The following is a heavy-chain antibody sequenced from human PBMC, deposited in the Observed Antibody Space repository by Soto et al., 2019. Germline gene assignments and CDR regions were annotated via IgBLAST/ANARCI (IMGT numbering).Heavy chain of an antibody. D-gene: IGHD1-26*01. CDR2: VVPMYDSV. Sequence: KVSCKASGGTFNTYTINWLRQAPGRGLEWVGQVVPMYDSVNYAETFQGRVTITVDKSTNTAYMELTSLRSQDTALYFCASWRSYSGSYCFDYWGQGTLVTVSS. CDR3: ASWRSYSGSYCFDY. V-gene: IGHV1-69*06. CDR1: GGTFNTYT. J-gene: IGHJ4*02.